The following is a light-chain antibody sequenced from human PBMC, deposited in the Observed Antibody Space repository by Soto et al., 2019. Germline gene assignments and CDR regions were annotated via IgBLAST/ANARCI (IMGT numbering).Light chain of an antibody. J-gene: IGKJ4*01. CDR1: QSVSSY. CDR2: DAS. CDR3: QHRSSWPLT. V-gene: IGKV3-11*01. Sequence: EIVLTQSPGTLSLSPGEGATLSCRASQSVSSYLAWYQQKPGQAPRLLIYDASNRATGIPARFSGSGSGTDFTLTISSLEPEDFAVYYCQHRSSWPLTFGGGTKVDIK.